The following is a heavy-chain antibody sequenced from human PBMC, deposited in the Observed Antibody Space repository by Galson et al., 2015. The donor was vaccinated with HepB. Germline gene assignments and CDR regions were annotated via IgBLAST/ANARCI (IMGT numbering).Heavy chain of an antibody. D-gene: IGHD5-24*01. J-gene: IGHJ4*02. Sequence: SLRLSCAASGFTFNGFAMHWVRQAPGKGLEFVSATSRNGELTYYADSVKGRFTISRDNSRTTLYLQITSLRDEDTAIYYCVKDRPGYTIDHWGQGTLVTVSS. V-gene: IGHV3-64D*06. CDR1: GFTFNGFA. CDR3: VKDRPGYTIDH. CDR2: TSRNGELT.